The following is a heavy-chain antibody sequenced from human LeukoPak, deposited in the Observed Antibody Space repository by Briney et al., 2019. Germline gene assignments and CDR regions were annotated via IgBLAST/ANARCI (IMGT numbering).Heavy chain of an antibody. V-gene: IGHV3-23*01. CDR2: ISGSGSAT. J-gene: IGHJ4*02. CDR1: GFTFSSDA. CDR3: AKFRPDDITVAATGYFDS. D-gene: IGHD6-19*01. Sequence: PGASLKLSCAASGFTFSSDAMSRVRQAPGKGLNWVSTISGSGSATYYADSAKGRFTISRDNSKNTLYLQMNSLRAEDTAVYYCAKFRPDDITVAATGYFDSWGQGTLVTVSS.